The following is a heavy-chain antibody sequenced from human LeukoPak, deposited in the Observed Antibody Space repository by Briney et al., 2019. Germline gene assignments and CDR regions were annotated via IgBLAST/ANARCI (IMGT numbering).Heavy chain of an antibody. Sequence: GGSLRLSCAASGFTFSSYAMSWVRQAPGKGLEWVSTISGSGGSTYYAASVKGRFIISRDSSKNTLYLQMSSLRAEDTAVYYCANPGYSSGWYYFDYWGQGTLVTVSS. V-gene: IGHV3-23*01. CDR3: ANPGYSSGWYYFDY. CDR1: GFTFSSYA. J-gene: IGHJ4*02. D-gene: IGHD6-19*01. CDR2: ISGSGGST.